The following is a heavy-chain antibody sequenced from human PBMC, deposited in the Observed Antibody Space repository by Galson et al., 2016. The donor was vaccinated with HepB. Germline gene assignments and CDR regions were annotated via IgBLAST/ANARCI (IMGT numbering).Heavy chain of an antibody. V-gene: IGHV1-3*01. J-gene: IGHJ4*02. D-gene: IGHD1-26*01. Sequence: SVKVSCKAPGYTFTNYAMHWVRQAPGQGLEWMGWVIPGNGDAKYSQTFQGRVTFARDTSANTAYMELSSLRSEDTAVYYCAREGNYYTLDYWGQGTLVTVSS. CDR2: VIPGNGDA. CDR1: GYTFTNYA. CDR3: AREGNYYTLDY.